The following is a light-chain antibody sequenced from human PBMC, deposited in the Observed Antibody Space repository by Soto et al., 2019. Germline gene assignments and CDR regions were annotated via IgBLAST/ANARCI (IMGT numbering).Light chain of an antibody. CDR2: QTS. CDR1: QYINTR. CDR3: HQRQSWPRT. Sequence: EIVLTQSPATLSSFPGDRVTLSCRASQYINTRLARYQHSPGQAPSLLIYQTSIRAAGIPARFSASGPGTDYTLTISDVQPEDFALYYCHQRQSWPRTFGQGTKVDIK. V-gene: IGKV3D-11*01. J-gene: IGKJ1*01.